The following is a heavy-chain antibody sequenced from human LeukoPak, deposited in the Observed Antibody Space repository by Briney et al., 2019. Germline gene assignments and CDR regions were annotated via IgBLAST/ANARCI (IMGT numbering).Heavy chain of an antibody. D-gene: IGHD3-16*01. Sequence: PSETLSLTCAIYDESFSGYLSDSYWSWVRRPPGKGLEWIGEIDRHGNTNYSPSLKNRVTISIQTSKSQFSLNLNSVTDADTAVYYCARRGGGNYPYYFDYWGRGTPVTVSS. CDR2: IDRHGNT. CDR3: ARRGGGNYPYYFDY. V-gene: IGHV4-34*01. CDR1: DESFSGYLSDSY. J-gene: IGHJ4*02.